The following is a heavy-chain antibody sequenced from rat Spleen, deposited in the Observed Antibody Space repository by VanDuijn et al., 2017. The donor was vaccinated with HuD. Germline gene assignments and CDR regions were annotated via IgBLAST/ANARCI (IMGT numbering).Heavy chain of an antibody. CDR2: ITDTGGII. Sequence: EVQLEESGGGLVQPGRSLKLSCVASGFTFNKYWMSWIRQAPGKGLEWVASITDTGGIIYYPDSVKGRFTVSRDNAQHTLYLQMNSLRSEDTATYYCARSYYYDGSSYPLLDFWGQGVMVTVSS. CDR3: ARSYYYDGSSYPLLDF. D-gene: IGHD1-12*02. CDR1: GFTFNKYW. J-gene: IGHJ2*01. V-gene: IGHV5-31*01.